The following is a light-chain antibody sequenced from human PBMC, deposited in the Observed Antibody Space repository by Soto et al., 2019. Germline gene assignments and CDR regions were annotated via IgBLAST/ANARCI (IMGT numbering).Light chain of an antibody. J-gene: IGKJ4*01. CDR2: DAS. Sequence: VFTQSPGTVSLSPGERATLSCRASQTVRNNYLAWYQQKPGQAPRLLIYDASSRATGIPDRFSGGGSGTDFTLTISRLEPEDFAVYYCQQFRSYRLTFGGGTKVDIK. CDR1: QTVRNNY. CDR3: QQFRSYRLT. V-gene: IGKV3-20*01.